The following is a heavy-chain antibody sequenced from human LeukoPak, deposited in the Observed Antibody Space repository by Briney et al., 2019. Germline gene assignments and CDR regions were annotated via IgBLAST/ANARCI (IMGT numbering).Heavy chain of an antibody. CDR1: GFTFDDYA. Sequence: GGSLRLSCAASGFTFDDYAMHWVRQAPGKGLEWVSGISWNSGSIGYADSVKGRFTISRDNAKNSLYLQMNSLRAEDMALYYCAKGAGFHYYYYYMDVWGKGTTVTVSS. CDR3: AKGAGFHYYYYYMDV. CDR2: ISWNSGSI. J-gene: IGHJ6*03. V-gene: IGHV3-9*03.